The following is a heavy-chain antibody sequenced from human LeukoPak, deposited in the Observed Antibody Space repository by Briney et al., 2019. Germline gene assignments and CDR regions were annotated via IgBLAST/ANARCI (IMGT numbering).Heavy chain of an antibody. J-gene: IGHJ6*03. V-gene: IGHV1-8*02. Sequence: GASVKVSCKASGGTFSSYAISWVRQATGQGLEWMGWMNPNSGNTGYAQKFQGRVTMTRNTSISTAYMELSSLRSEDTAVYYCARVVVIPGDYYYYMDVWGKGTTVTISS. CDR2: MNPNSGNT. D-gene: IGHD3-22*01. CDR3: ARVVVIPGDYYYYMDV. CDR1: GGTFSSYA.